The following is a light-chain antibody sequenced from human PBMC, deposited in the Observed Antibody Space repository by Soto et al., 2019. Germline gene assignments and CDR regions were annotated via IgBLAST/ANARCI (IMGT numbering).Light chain of an antibody. CDR1: QGMSSW. CDR3: QQHTT. Sequence: DIQMTQSPSTLSASVGDRVTITFRVSQGMSSWLAWYQQKPGKAPRILIYKASSLASGVPSRFSGSGSGTEFSLTISSLQPEYVATYHCQQHTTFGQGTKVEI. J-gene: IGKJ1*01. V-gene: IGKV1-5*03. CDR2: KAS.